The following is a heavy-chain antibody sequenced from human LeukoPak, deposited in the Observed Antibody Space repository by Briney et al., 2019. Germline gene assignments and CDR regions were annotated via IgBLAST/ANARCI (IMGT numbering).Heavy chain of an antibody. J-gene: IGHJ2*01. CDR2: IYTSGST. D-gene: IGHD3-10*01. Sequence: SEIVSLTCTVSGGSISCYYWSWIRQPAGKGLEWIGRIYTSGSTNYNPSLKSRVTMSVDTSKNQFSLKLSSVTAADTAVYYCARANYYGSGSSYSYWYFDLWGRGTLVTVSS. V-gene: IGHV4-4*07. CDR3: ARANYYGSGSSYSYWYFDL. CDR1: GGSISCYY.